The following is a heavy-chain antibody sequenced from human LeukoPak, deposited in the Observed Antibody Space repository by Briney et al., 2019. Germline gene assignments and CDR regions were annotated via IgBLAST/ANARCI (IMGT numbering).Heavy chain of an antibody. CDR3: AKDFPHYYEVPHGMDV. D-gene: IGHD3-22*01. CDR2: ISVRAGTI. J-gene: IGHJ6*02. V-gene: IGHV3-48*03. CDR1: GFAFGQYE. Sequence: PGGSLRLSCAASGFAFGQYEMNWVRQAPGKGLEWIAYISVRAGTIYYGDSAEGRFTISGDDAKNSLYLQMNGLRVEDTAIYYCAKDFPHYYEVPHGMDVWGQGTTVTV.